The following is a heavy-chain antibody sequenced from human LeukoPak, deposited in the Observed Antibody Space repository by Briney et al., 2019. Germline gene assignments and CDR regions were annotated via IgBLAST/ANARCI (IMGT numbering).Heavy chain of an antibody. J-gene: IGHJ4*01. Sequence: GGSLRLSCGVSGFTFSDYWMNWVRQAPGKGLEWVASIRQDGGEKYYVDSVKGRFTIARDNTKNSLYLQMSSLRAEDTAAYYCARDGTAPGLYFDLWGQGTLVTVSS. CDR2: IRQDGGEK. V-gene: IGHV3-7*01. CDR3: ARDGTAPGLYFDL. D-gene: IGHD6-13*01. CDR1: GFTFSDYW.